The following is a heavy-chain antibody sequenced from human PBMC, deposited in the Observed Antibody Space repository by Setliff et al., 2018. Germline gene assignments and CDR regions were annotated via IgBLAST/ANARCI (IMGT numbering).Heavy chain of an antibody. CDR3: ARRAAAHDWFDP. J-gene: IGHJ5*02. D-gene: IGHD2-15*01. Sequence: PGESLKISCKASGYSFTTNWIGWVRQMPGKGLEWMGIIYPGDSDTIYSPSFQGQVTISADKTLSNAYLQWSSLKASDTAIYYCARRAAAHDWFDPWGQGTLVTVSS. V-gene: IGHV5-51*01. CDR1: GYSFTTNW. CDR2: IYPGDSDT.